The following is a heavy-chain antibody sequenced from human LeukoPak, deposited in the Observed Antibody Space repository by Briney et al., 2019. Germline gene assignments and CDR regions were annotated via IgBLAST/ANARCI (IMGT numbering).Heavy chain of an antibody. CDR3: ARAPRMVHFDY. J-gene: IGHJ4*02. Sequence: QAGGSLRLSCAASGLTVSSNYMTWVRQAPGKGLEWVSVLYSGGSTYYADSVKGRFTISRDNSKNTLYLQMNSLRAEDTAVYYCARAPRMVHFDYWGQGTLVTVSS. CDR1: GLTVSSNY. V-gene: IGHV3-53*01. D-gene: IGHD6-13*01. CDR2: LYSGGST.